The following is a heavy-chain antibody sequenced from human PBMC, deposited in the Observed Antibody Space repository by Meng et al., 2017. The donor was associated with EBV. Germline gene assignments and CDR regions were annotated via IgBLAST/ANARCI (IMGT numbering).Heavy chain of an antibody. J-gene: IGHJ4*02. D-gene: IGHD6-6*01. CDR1: GFSLSTRGVG. CDR3: AHIIAARPFDY. CDR2: IYWDDDK. V-gene: IGHV2-5*02. Sequence: QITLKESCPTLVKPTQTLQLTCTFSGFSLSTRGVGVGWIRQPPGKALEWLALIYWDDDKRYSPSLKSRLTITKDTSKNQVVLTMTNMDPVDAATYHCAHIIAARPFDYWGQGTLVTVSS.